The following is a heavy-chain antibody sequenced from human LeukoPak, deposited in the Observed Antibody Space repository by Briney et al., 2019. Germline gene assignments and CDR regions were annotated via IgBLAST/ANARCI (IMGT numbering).Heavy chain of an antibody. CDR3: ARGQSCRNDCRVAFGI. J-gene: IGHJ3*02. Sequence: PGGSLRLSCVASGFTSTDHYMDCVRQAPGKGLEWVGRIRKKSNSYTTEYAASVKGRFSVSRDESNNSVYLRMNRLETEDTAVYFCARGQSCRNDCRVAFGIWGQGTMVTVSS. CDR2: IRKKSNSYTT. D-gene: IGHD2-21*02. V-gene: IGHV3-72*01. CDR1: GFTSTDHY.